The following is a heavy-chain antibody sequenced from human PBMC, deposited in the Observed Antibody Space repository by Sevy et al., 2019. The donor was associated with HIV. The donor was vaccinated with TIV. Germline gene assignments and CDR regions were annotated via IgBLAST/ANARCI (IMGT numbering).Heavy chain of an antibody. D-gene: IGHD3-10*01. CDR2: TSSSSNYI. Sequence: GGSLRLSCAASGFTFSTYSMNWVRQAPGKGLEWVSSTSSSSNYIYYADSLKGRFTISRDNAKNSLYLQMNSLRADDTAVYYCARDGARITMVQGVMAYYHGMDVWGQGTSVTVSS. V-gene: IGHV3-21*01. CDR3: ARDGARITMVQGVMAYYHGMDV. J-gene: IGHJ6*02. CDR1: GFTFSTYS.